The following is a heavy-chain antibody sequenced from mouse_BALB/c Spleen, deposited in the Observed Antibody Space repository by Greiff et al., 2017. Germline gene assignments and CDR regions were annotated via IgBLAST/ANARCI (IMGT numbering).Heavy chain of an antibody. Sequence: QVQLQQSGPGLVAPSQSLSITCTVSGFSLTSYDISWIRQPPGKGLEWLGVIWTGGGTNYNSAFMSRLSISKDNSKSQVFLKMNSLQTDDTAIYYCVRESGSSYSYWGQGTLVTVSA. CDR2: IWTGGGT. J-gene: IGHJ3*01. CDR1: GFSLTSYD. CDR3: VRESGSSYSY. D-gene: IGHD1-1*01. V-gene: IGHV2-9-2*01.